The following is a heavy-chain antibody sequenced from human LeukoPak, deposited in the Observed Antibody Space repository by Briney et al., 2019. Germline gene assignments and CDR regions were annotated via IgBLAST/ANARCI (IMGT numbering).Heavy chain of an antibody. CDR2: INPNSGGT. V-gene: IGHV1-2*02. D-gene: IGHD4-17*01. CDR1: GYTFTGYY. J-gene: IGHJ5*02. Sequence: GASVKVSCKASGYTFTGYYMHWVRQAPGQGLEWMGWINPNSGGTNYAQKFQGRVTMTRDTSISTAYMELGRLGSDDTAVYYCARDSTLVYGDYVYWFDPWGQGTLVTVSS. CDR3: ARDSTLVYGDYVYWFDP.